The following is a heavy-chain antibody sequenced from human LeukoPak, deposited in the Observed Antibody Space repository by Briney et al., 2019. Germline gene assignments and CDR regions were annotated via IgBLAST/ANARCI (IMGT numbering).Heavy chain of an antibody. J-gene: IGHJ4*02. Sequence: GVPLTLPCAASGLHFSAYGMHWLRQAPGKGLEWVAFIRYDGNIKYYADSVRGRFTISRDNSKNTLDLQMNSLGVEDTAVYYCAKPTSLKDANYGLTGTNYWGQGILVTVSS. CDR2: IRYDGNIK. V-gene: IGHV3-30*02. CDR3: AKPTSLKDANYGLTGTNY. CDR1: GLHFSAYG. D-gene: IGHD1-14*01.